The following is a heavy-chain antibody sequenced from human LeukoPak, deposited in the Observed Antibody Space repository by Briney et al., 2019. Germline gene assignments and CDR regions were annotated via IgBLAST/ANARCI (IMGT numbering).Heavy chain of an antibody. D-gene: IGHD6-13*01. J-gene: IGHJ4*02. Sequence: SETLSLTCTVSGGSIRSSYYYWGWIRQPPGKGLEWIRCIYDSGSTYYNPSLKSRVTTSVDTSKNQFSLKLNSVTAADTAVYYCAKSINSALLIAAAGYFVYWGQGTLVTVSS. CDR2: IYDSGST. CDR3: AKSINSALLIAAAGYFVY. V-gene: IGHV4-39*01. CDR1: GGSIRSSYYY.